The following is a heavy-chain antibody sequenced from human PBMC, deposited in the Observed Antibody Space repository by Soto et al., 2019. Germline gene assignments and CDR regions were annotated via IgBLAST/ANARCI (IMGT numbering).Heavy chain of an antibody. D-gene: IGHD1-26*01. Sequence: SETLSLTCTVSGGSMNSYYWSWIRQPPGKGLEWLGYIYDGDSANYNPSLKSRVIISVDMSKNQFSLRLTSVTAADTAVYYCAAYHYSGSCFHYWGQGTLVTVSS. V-gene: IGHV4-59*01. CDR3: AAYHYSGSCFHY. J-gene: IGHJ4*02. CDR1: GGSMNSYY. CDR2: IYDGDSA.